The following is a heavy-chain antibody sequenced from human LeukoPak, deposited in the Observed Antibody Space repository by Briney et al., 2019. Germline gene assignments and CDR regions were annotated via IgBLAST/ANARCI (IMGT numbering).Heavy chain of an antibody. CDR2: IRYDGSNK. J-gene: IGHJ4*02. Sequence: PGGSLRLSCAASGFTFSSYVMHWVRQAPGKGLEWVAFIRYDGSNKYYADSVKGRFTISRDNSKNSLYLQMNSLRAEDTAVYYCARGPLPDYWGQGTLVTVSS. CDR3: ARGPLPDY. CDR1: GFTFSSYV. V-gene: IGHV3-30*02.